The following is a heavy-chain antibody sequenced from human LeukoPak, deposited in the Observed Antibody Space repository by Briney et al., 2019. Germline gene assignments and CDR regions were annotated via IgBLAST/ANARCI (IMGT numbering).Heavy chain of an antibody. Sequence: ASVKVSCKVSGYTLTELSMHWVRQAPGKGLEWMGGFDPEDGETIYAQKFQGRVTMTEDASTDTAYMELSSLRSEDTAVYYCATGLRFLEWWAYYYMDVWGKGTTVTVSS. CDR3: ATGLRFLEWWAYYYMDV. V-gene: IGHV1-24*01. J-gene: IGHJ6*03. D-gene: IGHD3-3*01. CDR2: FDPEDGET. CDR1: GYTLTELS.